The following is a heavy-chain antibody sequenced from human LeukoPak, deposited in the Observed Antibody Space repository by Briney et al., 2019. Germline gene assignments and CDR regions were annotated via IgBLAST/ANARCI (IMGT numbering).Heavy chain of an antibody. CDR1: GFTFSGYW. Sequence: GGSLRLSCATSGFTFSGYWMHWVRQAPGKGLVWVSRINSDGYSITYADSVKGRFTISRDNAKNTLYLQMNSLIAEDTAVYFCTRAGYSSGFDSWGQGTLVTVSS. J-gene: IGHJ5*01. CDR3: TRAGYSSGFDS. V-gene: IGHV3-74*03. CDR2: INSDGYSI. D-gene: IGHD6-19*01.